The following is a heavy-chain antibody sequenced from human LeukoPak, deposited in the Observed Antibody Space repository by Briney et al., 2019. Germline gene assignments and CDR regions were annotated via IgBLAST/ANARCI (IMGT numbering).Heavy chain of an antibody. CDR3: TRDKSPYYYGSGSSNWFDP. CDR2: IRSKDYGGTT. CDR1: GFTFGDYA. J-gene: IGHJ5*02. D-gene: IGHD3-10*01. V-gene: IGHV3-49*05. Sequence: KTGGSLRLSCTASGFTFGDYAMSWFRQAPGKGLEWVGFIRSKDYGGTTEYAACVKGRFTISRDDSKSIAYLQMNSLKTEDTAVYYCTRDKSPYYYGSGSSNWFDPWGQGTLVTVSS.